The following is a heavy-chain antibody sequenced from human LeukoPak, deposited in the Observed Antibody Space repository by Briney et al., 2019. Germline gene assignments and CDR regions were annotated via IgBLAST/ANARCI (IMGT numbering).Heavy chain of an antibody. D-gene: IGHD3-10*01. CDR1: GYSICSGYY. CDR3: ARRQNYYGSGSYYRL. J-gene: IGHJ4*02. Sequence: SETLSLTCTVSGYSICSGYYWGWIRQPPGKGLEWIGSIYHSGSTYYNPSLKSRVTISVDTSKNQFSLKLSSVTAADTAVYYCARRQNYYGSGSYYRLWGQGTLVTVSS. V-gene: IGHV4-38-2*02. CDR2: IYHSGST.